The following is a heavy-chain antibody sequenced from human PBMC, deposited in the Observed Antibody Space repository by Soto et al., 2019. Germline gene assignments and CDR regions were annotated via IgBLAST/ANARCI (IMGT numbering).Heavy chain of an antibody. CDR2: ITPMFGTP. CDR3: ARDGTLYDSRAYYYLY. CDR1: GGTFSSYT. D-gene: IGHD3-22*01. J-gene: IGHJ4*02. V-gene: IGHV1-69*01. Sequence: VQLVQSGAEVKKPGSSVKVSCKASGGTFSSYTITWVRQAPGQGLEWMGGITPMFGTPNYAQKFRGRVTITADESTSTAYMELSSLRSEDTAMYFCARDGTLYDSRAYYYLYWGQGTLVTVSS.